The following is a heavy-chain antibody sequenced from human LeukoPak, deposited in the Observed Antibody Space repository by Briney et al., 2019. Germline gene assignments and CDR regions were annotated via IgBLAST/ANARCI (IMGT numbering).Heavy chain of an antibody. J-gene: IGHJ4*02. CDR1: GFTFTTHD. D-gene: IGHD6-13*01. Sequence: GGSLRLSCAASGFTFTTHDMHWVRQAPGKGLEWVTFIRYDGSNKYYADSVKGRFTISRYNSKNTLYLQMNSLRAEDTAVYYCAKTYSNSWTFDYWGQGTLVTVSS. CDR3: AKTYSNSWTFDY. CDR2: IRYDGSNK. V-gene: IGHV3-30*02.